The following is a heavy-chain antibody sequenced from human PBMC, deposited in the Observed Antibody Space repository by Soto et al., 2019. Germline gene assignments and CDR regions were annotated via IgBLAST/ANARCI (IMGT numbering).Heavy chain of an antibody. V-gene: IGHV1-69*01. CDR1: GGTFSSHV. CDR3: ARDLEFRDGNISHLDY. D-gene: IGHD3-10*01. CDR2: IMPIIGTA. J-gene: IGHJ4*02. Sequence: QVQLVQSGAEVKKPGSSVKVSCKASGGTFSSHVFNWVRQAPGQGLEWKGGIMPIIGTANYAQKFQGRVTITADESTSTAYMELSSLRSEDTAVYYWARDLEFRDGNISHLDYWGQGTLVTVSS.